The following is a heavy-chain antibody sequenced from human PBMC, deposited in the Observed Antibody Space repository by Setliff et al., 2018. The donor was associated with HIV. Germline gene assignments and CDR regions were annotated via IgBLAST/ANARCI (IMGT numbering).Heavy chain of an antibody. CDR1: GDIFSRYG. Sequence: SVKVSCKASGDIFSRYGISWVRQAPGQGLEWMGGIIPIYGTANSAQKFQGRATITADESTSTAYMELSTLRSKDTAVYFCARDGGYSGHQWFGDAFDIWGQGTMVTVSS. J-gene: IGHJ3*02. D-gene: IGHD5-12*01. CDR2: IIPIYGTA. V-gene: IGHV1-69*13. CDR3: ARDGGYSGHQWFGDAFDI.